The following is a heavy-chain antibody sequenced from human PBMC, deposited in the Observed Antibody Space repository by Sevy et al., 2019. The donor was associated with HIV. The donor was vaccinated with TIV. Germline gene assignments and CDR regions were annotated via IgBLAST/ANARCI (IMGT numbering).Heavy chain of an antibody. Sequence: GGSLRLSCAASGFTFSSYSMNWVRQAPGKGLEWVSYISSSSSTIYYADSVKGRLTISRDNAKNSLYLQMNSLRDEDTAVYYCARVGDFWSGYYSDWFDPWGQGTLVTVSS. D-gene: IGHD3-3*01. CDR1: GFTFSSYS. CDR2: ISSSSSTI. J-gene: IGHJ5*02. V-gene: IGHV3-48*02. CDR3: ARVGDFWSGYYSDWFDP.